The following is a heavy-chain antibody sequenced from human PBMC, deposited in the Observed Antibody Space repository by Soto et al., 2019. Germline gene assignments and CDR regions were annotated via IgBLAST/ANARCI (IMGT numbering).Heavy chain of an antibody. CDR3: ARAPPTVTTSRGAFDC. CDR1: GGSISSGDYS. V-gene: IGHV4-31*03. D-gene: IGHD4-17*01. J-gene: IGHJ4*02. CDR2: IHYSGST. Sequence: QVQLQESGPGLVKPSQMLSLTCTVSGGSISSGDYSWSWIRQHPGKGLEWIAFIHYSGSTYYNPSLKSRVTISVDTAKHQFSLKVSSVNVADTAVYYCARAPPTVTTSRGAFDCWGRGTLVTVSS.